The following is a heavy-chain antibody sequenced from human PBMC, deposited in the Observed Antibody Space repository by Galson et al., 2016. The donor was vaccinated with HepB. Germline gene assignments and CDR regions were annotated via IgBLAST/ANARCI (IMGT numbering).Heavy chain of an antibody. J-gene: IGHJ5*02. CDR2: IFYSGST. CDR1: GGSISSGGYH. V-gene: IGHV4-31*03. CDR3: ARGSHYYGSGSYCHWFDP. D-gene: IGHD3-10*01. Sequence: TLSLTCTVSGGSISSGGYHWSWIRQHPGKGLEWIGYIFYSGSTYYNPSLQSRLSISVDTSKNQFSLKLSSVTAADTAMYYCARGSHYYGSGSYCHWFDPWGQGTRVTVSS.